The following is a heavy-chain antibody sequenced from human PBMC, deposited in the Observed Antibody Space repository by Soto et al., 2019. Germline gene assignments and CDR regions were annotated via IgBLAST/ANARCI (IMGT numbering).Heavy chain of an antibody. V-gene: IGHV4-59*01. CDR3: ARVVGENPAAHDY. CDR1: GGSISSYY. J-gene: IGHJ4*02. Sequence: SETLSLTCTVSGGSISSYYWSWIRQPPGKGLEWIGYIYYSGSTNYNPSLKSRVTISVDTSKNQFSLKLSSVTAADTAVYYCARVVGENPAAHDYWGQGTLVTVSS. CDR2: IYYSGST. D-gene: IGHD2-2*01.